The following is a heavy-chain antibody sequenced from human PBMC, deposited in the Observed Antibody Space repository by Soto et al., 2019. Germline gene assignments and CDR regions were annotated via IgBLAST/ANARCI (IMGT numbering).Heavy chain of an antibody. CDR1: GFAFNNYG. D-gene: IGHD3-10*01. CDR3: ANGRATYGLLTHDY. J-gene: IGHJ4*02. CDR2: ISKSDYT. V-gene: IGHV3-21*04. Sequence: GGSLRLSCTVSGFAFNNYGINWVRQAPGKGLEWVSSISKSDYTYYSDSVKGRFAISRDNAKSSVSLQMNTLRVEDTAVYYCANGRATYGLLTHDYWGQGTLVTVSS.